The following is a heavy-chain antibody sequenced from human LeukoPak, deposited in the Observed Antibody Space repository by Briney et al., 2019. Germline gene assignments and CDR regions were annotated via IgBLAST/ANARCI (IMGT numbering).Heavy chain of an antibody. J-gene: IGHJ4*02. CDR2: ISAYNGNT. CDR3: ARDHGDYDSSGYYSDY. CDR1: GYTFTSYG. D-gene: IGHD3-22*01. Sequence: ASVKVSCKASGYTFTSYGISWVRQAPGQGLEWMGWISAYNGNTNYAQKLQGRVTMTTDTSTSTAYMELRSLRSDDTAVYYCARDHGDYDSSGYYSDYWGQGTLVTVSS. V-gene: IGHV1-18*01.